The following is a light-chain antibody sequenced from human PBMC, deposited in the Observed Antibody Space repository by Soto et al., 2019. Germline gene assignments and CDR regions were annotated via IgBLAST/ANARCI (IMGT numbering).Light chain of an antibody. Sequence: EIVLTQSPATLSLSPGERVTLSCRASQSVRHYFAWYQQKPGQPPRLLIYDASNRATGIPARFSGSGSETDFALTISSLEPEDSAVYYCQQRTNWPLTFGQGIKVAIK. CDR1: QSVRHY. CDR3: QQRTNWPLT. J-gene: IGKJ1*01. V-gene: IGKV3-11*01. CDR2: DAS.